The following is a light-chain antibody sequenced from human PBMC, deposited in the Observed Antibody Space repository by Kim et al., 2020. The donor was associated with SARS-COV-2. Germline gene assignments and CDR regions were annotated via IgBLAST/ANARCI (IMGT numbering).Light chain of an antibody. CDR1: NITNNS. Sequence: APGKTAEITCGGNNITNNSVHWYQQRPDQAPMLIIHHNGDRPSGIPGRFSGSNSGNTATLTISRAEAGDEADYYCQVWDSRGDHYVFGSGTKVTVL. J-gene: IGLJ1*01. CDR3: QVWDSRGDHYV. V-gene: IGLV3-21*04. CDR2: HNG.